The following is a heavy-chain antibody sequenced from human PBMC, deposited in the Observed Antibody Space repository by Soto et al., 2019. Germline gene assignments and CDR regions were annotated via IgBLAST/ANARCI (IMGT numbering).Heavy chain of an antibody. CDR2: IIGSGGST. CDR1: GFPFSSYA. Sequence: EVQLLESGGGLVQPGGSLRLSCAASGFPFSSYAMSWVRRAPGKGWGWVSAIIGSGGSTYYADSVKGRFTISRDNSKNTLYLQMNSLRAEDTAVYYCAKEGYYDILTGFPGFDYWGQGTLVTVSS. CDR3: AKEGYYDILTGFPGFDY. D-gene: IGHD3-9*01. V-gene: IGHV3-23*01. J-gene: IGHJ4*02.